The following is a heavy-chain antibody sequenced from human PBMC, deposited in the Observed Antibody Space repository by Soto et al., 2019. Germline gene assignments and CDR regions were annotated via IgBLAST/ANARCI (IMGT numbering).Heavy chain of an antibody. J-gene: IGHJ5*02. V-gene: IGHV4-31*03. CDR1: GGSLSSGGYY. CDR2: IYYSGST. Sequence: SETLSLPCSVSGGSLSSGGYYWRWIRQHPGKGLEWIGYIYYSGSTYYNPSLKSRVTISVDTSKNQFALKLSSVTAADTAVYYCARLYDFWSAHDQDFDPWGKGTLVTVSS. CDR3: ARLYDFWSAHDQDFDP. D-gene: IGHD3-3*01.